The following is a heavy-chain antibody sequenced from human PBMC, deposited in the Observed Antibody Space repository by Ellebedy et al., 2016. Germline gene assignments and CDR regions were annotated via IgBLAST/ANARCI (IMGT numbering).Heavy chain of an antibody. V-gene: IGHV3-30*03. Sequence: LSLTXXASGFRFSSFGMYWLRQAPGKGLEWVAVISYDESHKYYAESVKGRFTISRDNSKNTVSLQMNSLRPEDTAVYYCAGGELLSLFDYWGQGTLVTVSS. CDR2: ISYDESHK. CDR1: GFRFSSFG. J-gene: IGHJ4*02. D-gene: IGHD3-10*01. CDR3: AGGELLSLFDY.